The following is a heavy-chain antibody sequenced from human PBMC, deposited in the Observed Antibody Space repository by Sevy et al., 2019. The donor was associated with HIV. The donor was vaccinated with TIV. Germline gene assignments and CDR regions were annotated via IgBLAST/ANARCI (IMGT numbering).Heavy chain of an antibody. CDR3: NIDITGSTRSFLLDY. CDR2: IKSKTDGGTT. Sequence: GGCLRLSCAASGFTFSNAWMNWVRQAPGKGLEWVGRIKSKTDGGTTDYAAPVKGRFIISRDDSKTTLYLQMNSLKTEDTAVACCNIDITGSTRSFLLDYWGQGTLVTVSS. CDR1: GFTFSNAW. D-gene: IGHD1-7*01. J-gene: IGHJ4*02. V-gene: IGHV3-15*07.